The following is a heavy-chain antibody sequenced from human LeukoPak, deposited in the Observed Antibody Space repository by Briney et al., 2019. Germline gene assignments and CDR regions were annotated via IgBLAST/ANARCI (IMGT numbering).Heavy chain of an antibody. CDR3: APTSSSLYYFDY. CDR2: INPNSGGT. D-gene: IGHD6-6*01. J-gene: IGHJ4*02. Sequence: ASVKVSCKTSGCTFTGYYMHWVRQAPGEGLEWMGWINPNSGGTNYAQRFQGRVSMTRDTSISTAYMELRSLRSDDTAVYYCAPTSSSLYYFDYWGQGTLVTVSS. CDR1: GCTFTGYY. V-gene: IGHV1-2*02.